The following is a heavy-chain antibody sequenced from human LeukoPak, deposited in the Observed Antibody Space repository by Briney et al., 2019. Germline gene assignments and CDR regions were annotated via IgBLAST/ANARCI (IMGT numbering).Heavy chain of an antibody. CDR3: ARDRAHYYGSGSYYPNWFDP. Sequence: PSETLSLTCAVSGGSISSSNWWSWVRQPPGKGLEWIGSIYHSGSTYYNPSLKSRVTISVDTSKNQFSLKLSSVTAADTAVYYCARDRAHYYGSGSYYPNWFDPWGQGTLVTVSS. V-gene: IGHV4-4*02. J-gene: IGHJ5*02. CDR2: IYHSGST. D-gene: IGHD3-10*01. CDR1: GGSISSSNW.